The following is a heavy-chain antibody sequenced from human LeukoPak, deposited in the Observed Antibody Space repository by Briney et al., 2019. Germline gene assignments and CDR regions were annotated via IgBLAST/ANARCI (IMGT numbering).Heavy chain of an antibody. V-gene: IGHV4-4*07. CDR2: IYTSGST. J-gene: IGHJ2*01. CDR1: GGSISSYY. CDR3: ARGRYYYDSSGYYPNWYFDL. D-gene: IGHD3-22*01. Sequence: SETLSLTCTVSGGSISSYYWSWIRQPAGKGLEWIGRIYTSGSTNYNPSLKSRVTMSVDTSKNQFSLKLSSVTAADTAVYYCARGRYYYDSSGYYPNWYFDLWGRGTLVTVSS.